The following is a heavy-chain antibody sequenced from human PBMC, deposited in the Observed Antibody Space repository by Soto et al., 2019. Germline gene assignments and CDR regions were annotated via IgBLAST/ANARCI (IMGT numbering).Heavy chain of an antibody. D-gene: IGHD2-2*01. Sequence: QVQLVQSGAEVKKPGSSVKVSCKASGGTFSSYAISWVRQAPGQGLEWMGGLIPISGTANYAQKLQGGATFSADVATRTAYMVLSSLRSEDTAVYYCARSQGSSSTVEVYVSYYYGMGVSGQGTTVPVSS. CDR3: ARSQGSSSTVEVYVSYYYGMGV. V-gene: IGHV1-69*01. CDR2: LIPISGTA. J-gene: IGHJ6*02. CDR1: GGTFSSYA.